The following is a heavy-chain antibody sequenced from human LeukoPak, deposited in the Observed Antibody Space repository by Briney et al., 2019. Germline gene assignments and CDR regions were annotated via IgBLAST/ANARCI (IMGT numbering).Heavy chain of an antibody. D-gene: IGHD6-13*01. Sequence: GGSLRLSCAASGFTFSSYWMSWVRQAPGKGLEWVANIKQDGSEKYYVDSVKGRFTISRDNAKNSLYLQMNSLRAEDTAVYYCARTGYSSSWYVGYFDYWGQGTLVTVSS. V-gene: IGHV3-7*01. CDR2: IKQDGSEK. CDR3: ARTGYSSSWYVGYFDY. CDR1: GFTFSSYW. J-gene: IGHJ4*02.